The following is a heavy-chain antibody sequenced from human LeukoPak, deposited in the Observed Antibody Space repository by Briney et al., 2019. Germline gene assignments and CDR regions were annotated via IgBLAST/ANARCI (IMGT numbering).Heavy chain of an antibody. J-gene: IGHJ5*02. CDR1: GVNFRSYG. D-gene: IGHD1-26*01. Sequence: GGSLRLSCAAPGVNFRSYGMHWVRQAPGKGLERVAIIRYDGSNKYYVDSVKGRVTLSRDNFQNTPCMKMKSLRDRTTGLYNFARGEELPHHWGQGTMVTVSS. V-gene: IGHV3-30*02. CDR2: IRYDGSNK. CDR3: ARGEELPHH.